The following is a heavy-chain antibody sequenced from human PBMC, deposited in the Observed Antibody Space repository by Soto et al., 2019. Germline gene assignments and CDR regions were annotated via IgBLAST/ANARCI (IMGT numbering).Heavy chain of an antibody. CDR1: GFSLSTSGVG. CDR3: AHTEMSKTPYYYYGMDV. CDR2: IYWDDDK. J-gene: IGHJ6*02. Sequence: QITLKESGPTLVKPTQTLTLTCTFSGFSLSTSGVGVGWIRQPPGKALEWLALIYWDDDKRYSPSLKSRLTITKYLSLNLXVLTMTNMDPVDTATYYCAHTEMSKTPYYYYGMDVWGQGTTVTVSS. V-gene: IGHV2-5*02. D-gene: IGHD4-4*01.